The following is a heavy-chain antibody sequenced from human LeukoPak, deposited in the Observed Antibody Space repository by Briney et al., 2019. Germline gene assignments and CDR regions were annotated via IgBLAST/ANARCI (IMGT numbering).Heavy chain of an antibody. CDR3: ARDRDCSSTSCYSRWWDY. D-gene: IGHD2-2*02. Sequence: ASVKVSCKASGYTFTSYGISWVRQDPGQGLEWMGWISAYNGNTNYAQKLQGRVTMTTDTSTSTAYMELRSLRSDDTAVYYCARDRDCSSTSCYSRWWDYWGRGTLVTVSS. CDR1: GYTFTSYG. J-gene: IGHJ4*02. V-gene: IGHV1-18*01. CDR2: ISAYNGNT.